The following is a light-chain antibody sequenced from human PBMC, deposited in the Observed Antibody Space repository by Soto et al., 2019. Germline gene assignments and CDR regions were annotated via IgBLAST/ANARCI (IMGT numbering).Light chain of an antibody. V-gene: IGKV3-20*01. Sequence: EVVLTQSPGTLSLSPGERATLSCRASQTVGSNYFAWYQQKFGQAPRLLIYATSTRATGIPDRFSGSGSGTDFTLTISRLEPEDFAVYYCQQYNYSPWTFGQGTKVELE. CDR1: QTVGSNY. CDR2: ATS. CDR3: QQYNYSPWT. J-gene: IGKJ1*01.